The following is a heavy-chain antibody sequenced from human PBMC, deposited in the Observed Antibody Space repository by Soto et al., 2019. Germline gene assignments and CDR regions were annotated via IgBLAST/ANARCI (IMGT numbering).Heavy chain of an antibody. Sequence: QVQLVQSGAEVKKPGASVKVSCKASGYTFTRSGISWVRQAPGQGLEWMGWISTYNGDTNYAQTFQGRVTMTTDTSXRTAYMELRSLRSDDTAVYYCAREGVAPYYYYGMDVWGQGTPVTVSS. CDR3: AREGVAPYYYYGMDV. V-gene: IGHV1-18*01. D-gene: IGHD5-12*01. CDR2: ISTYNGDT. CDR1: GYTFTRSG. J-gene: IGHJ6*02.